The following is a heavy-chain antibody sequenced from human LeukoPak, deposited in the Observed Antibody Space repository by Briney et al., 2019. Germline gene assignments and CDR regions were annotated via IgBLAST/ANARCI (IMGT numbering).Heavy chain of an antibody. Sequence: PEGSLRLSCAPSGFTFSRHWMSWVRLAPGKGPEWVANIKQDGSERYYVGSVKGRFTISRDNAKNSLYLQMNSLRVEDTAVYYCARDGGHSTDLDYWGQGTLVTVSS. CDR3: ARDGGHSTDLDY. J-gene: IGHJ4*02. D-gene: IGHD2/OR15-2a*01. V-gene: IGHV3-7*01. CDR2: IKQDGSER. CDR1: GFTFSRHW.